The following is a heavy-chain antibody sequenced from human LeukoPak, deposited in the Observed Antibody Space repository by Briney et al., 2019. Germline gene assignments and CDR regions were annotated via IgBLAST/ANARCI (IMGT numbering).Heavy chain of an antibody. Sequence: GGSLRLSCAASGFTFSDYYMSWIRQAPGKGLEWVSYISSSGSTIYYADSVKGRFTISRDNAKNSLYLQMNSLRAEDTAVYYCARDGFTAVAGTCYYYGMDVWGQGTTVTVSS. CDR2: ISSSGSTI. D-gene: IGHD6-19*01. CDR3: ARDGFTAVAGTCYYYGMDV. J-gene: IGHJ6*02. CDR1: GFTFSDYY. V-gene: IGHV3-11*01.